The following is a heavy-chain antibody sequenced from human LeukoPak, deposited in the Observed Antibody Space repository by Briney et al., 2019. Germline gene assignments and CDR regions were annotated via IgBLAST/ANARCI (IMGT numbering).Heavy chain of an antibody. Sequence: PGGSLRLSCAASGFTFSSYAIHWVRQAPGKGLEWVAVISYDGSNKYYADSVKGRFTISRDNSKNTLYLQMNSLRAEDTAVYYCARDGISGSIAWGQGTLVTVSS. V-gene: IGHV3-30-3*01. CDR1: GFTFSSYA. J-gene: IGHJ5*02. CDR2: ISYDGSNK. D-gene: IGHD1-26*01. CDR3: ARDGISGSIA.